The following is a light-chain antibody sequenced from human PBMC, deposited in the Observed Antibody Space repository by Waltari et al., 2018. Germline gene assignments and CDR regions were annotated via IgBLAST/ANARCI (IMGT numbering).Light chain of an antibody. J-gene: IGKJ2*01. Sequence: TCRVSQSISSFLNWYQQKPGKAPKLLIYAASSLQSGVPSRFSGSGSGTDFTLTISTLQPEDFATYYCQQSYSTPYTFGQGTKLEIK. CDR1: QSISSF. V-gene: IGKV1-39*01. CDR2: AAS. CDR3: QQSYSTPYT.